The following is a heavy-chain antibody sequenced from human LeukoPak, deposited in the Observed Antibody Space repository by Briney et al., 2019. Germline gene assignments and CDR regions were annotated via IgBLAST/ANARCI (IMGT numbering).Heavy chain of an antibody. CDR1: GYTFSGYG. CDR2: ISAHNGNT. J-gene: IGHJ1*01. V-gene: IGHV1-18*01. D-gene: IGHD4-17*01. Sequence: ASVKVSCKASGYTFSGYGIAWVRQAPGQGLEWMGWISAHNGNTYHTQNFQGRVTMTTDTSTSTAYMELRSLRSDDTAMYYCARSAGDYGDYALYFLHWGQGTLVTGSS. CDR3: ARSAGDYGDYALYFLH.